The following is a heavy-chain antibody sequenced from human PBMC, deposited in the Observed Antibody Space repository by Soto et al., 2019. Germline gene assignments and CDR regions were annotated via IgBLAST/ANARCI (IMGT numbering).Heavy chain of an antibody. J-gene: IGHJ6*02. D-gene: IGHD6-13*01. Sequence: PGGSLRLSCAASGFAFSGSAMHWARQASGKGLEWVGRIRSKANSYATAYAASVKGRFTISRDDSKNTAYLQMNSLKTEDTAVYYCTRQKERGIAAAGPTFYYYGMDVWRQRTTVTVSS. V-gene: IGHV3-73*01. CDR2: IRSKANSYAT. CDR1: GFAFSGSA. CDR3: TRQKERGIAAAGPTFYYYGMDV.